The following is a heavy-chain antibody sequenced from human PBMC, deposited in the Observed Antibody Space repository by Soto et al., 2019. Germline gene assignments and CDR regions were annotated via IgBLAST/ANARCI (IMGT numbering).Heavy chain of an antibody. CDR2: TYYRSKWFD. Sequence: QVQLQQSGPGLVKPSQTLSLTCDISGDSVSTNSATWNWIRQSPSRGLEWLGRTYYRSKWFDDYEVSVKSRITISPAMYNNRCSLQLNSVTPDDKAVYYCVRLRGNSWLDSWGQGTLVTVSS. CDR3: VRLRGNSWLDS. CDR1: GDSVSTNSAT. J-gene: IGHJ5*01. V-gene: IGHV6-1*01.